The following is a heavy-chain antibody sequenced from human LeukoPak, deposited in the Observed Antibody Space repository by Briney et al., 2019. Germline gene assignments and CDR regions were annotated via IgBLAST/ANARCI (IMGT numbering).Heavy chain of an antibody. J-gene: IGHJ4*02. CDR2: MQSSGNS. CDR1: GDPISTYH. Sequence: PSETLSLTCSVSGDPISTYHWNWIRKSPGKGLEWIGYMQSSGNSNYNPALRSRVTMFVDTSKNQVALILNSVTAADTAVYYCARDKQHSYGRYFDHWGQGALVTVSS. V-gene: IGHV4-59*01. CDR3: ARDKQHSYGRYFDH. D-gene: IGHD5-18*01.